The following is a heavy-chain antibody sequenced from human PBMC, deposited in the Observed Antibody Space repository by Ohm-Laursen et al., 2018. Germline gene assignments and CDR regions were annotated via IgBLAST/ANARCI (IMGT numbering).Heavy chain of an antibody. Sequence: SLRLSCAASGFIFSSYWMSWVRQAPGKGLEWVANIKQDGSEKYYVDSVKGRFTISRDNAKNSLYLQMNSLRAEDTAVYYCAREEGPIAAVSYDYWGQGTLVTVSS. D-gene: IGHD6-13*01. CDR1: GFIFSSYW. CDR2: IKQDGSEK. V-gene: IGHV3-7*01. CDR3: AREEGPIAAVSYDY. J-gene: IGHJ4*02.